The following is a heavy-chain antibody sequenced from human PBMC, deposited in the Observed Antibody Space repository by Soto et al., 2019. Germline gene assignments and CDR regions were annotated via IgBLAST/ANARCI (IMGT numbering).Heavy chain of an antibody. J-gene: IGHJ2*01. CDR1: GGSISSYC. Sequence: PSETLSLTCSVSGGSISSYCWSWIRQFPGRGLEWIGYMSSSGILNYNPSLKSRVTISLDTSKNQFSLNLSSVTAADTAMYYFARHLYFGSGIYSDWYFDLWGHGTLVTVSS. CDR2: MSSSGIL. CDR3: ARHLYFGSGIYSDWYFDL. D-gene: IGHD3-10*01. V-gene: IGHV4-59*08.